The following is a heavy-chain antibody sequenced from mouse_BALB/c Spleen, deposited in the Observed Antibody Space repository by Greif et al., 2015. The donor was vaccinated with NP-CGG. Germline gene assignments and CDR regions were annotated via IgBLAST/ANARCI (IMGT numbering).Heavy chain of an antibody. CDR3: ARTGGYGSGYWYFDV. Sequence: VQLQQSGPELVKPGASVKISCKASGYAFSSSWMNWVKQRPGQGLEWMGRIYPGDGDTNYSGKFKGKATLTADKSSSTAYMQLSSLTSVDSAVYFCARTGGYGSGYWYFDVWGAGTTVTVSS. D-gene: IGHD1-1*01. J-gene: IGHJ1*01. CDR1: GYAFSSSW. CDR2: IYPGDGDT. V-gene: IGHV1-82*01.